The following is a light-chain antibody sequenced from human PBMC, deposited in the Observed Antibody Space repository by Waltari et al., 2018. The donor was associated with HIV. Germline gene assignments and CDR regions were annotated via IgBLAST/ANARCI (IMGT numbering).Light chain of an antibody. J-gene: IGLJ2*01. CDR1: SSDVGLYNY. CDR3: CSYAGSYTLVV. CDR2: DVS. Sequence: QSALTQPRSASGPPGQPVPISCIGTSSDVGLYNYVSWYQQHPGKAPKLIIYDVSKRPSGVPDRFSGSKSGNTASLTISGLQAEDEADYYCCSYAGSYTLVVFGGGTKLTVL. V-gene: IGLV2-11*01.